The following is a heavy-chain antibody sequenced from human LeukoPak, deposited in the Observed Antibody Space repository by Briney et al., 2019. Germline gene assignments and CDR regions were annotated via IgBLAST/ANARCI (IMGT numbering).Heavy chain of an antibody. CDR3: ASTPKSVLLINWFDP. CDR2: ISAYNGNT. Sequence: GASVKVSCKASGYTFTSYGISWVRQAPGQGLEWMGWISAYNGNTNYAQKLQGRLTMTTDTPTSTAYMELRSLRSDDTAVYYCASTPKSVLLINWFDPWGQGTLVTVSS. D-gene: IGHD3-10*01. CDR1: GYTFTSYG. V-gene: IGHV1-18*01. J-gene: IGHJ5*02.